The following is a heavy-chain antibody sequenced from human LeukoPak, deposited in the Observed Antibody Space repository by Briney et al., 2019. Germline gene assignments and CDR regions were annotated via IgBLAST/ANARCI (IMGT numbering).Heavy chain of an antibody. CDR2: INHSGGT. V-gene: IGHV4-34*01. J-gene: IGHJ3*02. D-gene: IGHD2/OR15-2a*01. Sequence: SETLSLTCAVYGGSFSSYYWSWIRQPPGKGLEWIGEINHSGGTNYNPSLKSRVSISVDTSKNQFSLKLSSVTAADTAVYYCANGGQYWQLWAPNSQDAFDIWGQGTMVTVSS. CDR3: ANGGQYWQLWAPNSQDAFDI. CDR1: GGSFSSYY.